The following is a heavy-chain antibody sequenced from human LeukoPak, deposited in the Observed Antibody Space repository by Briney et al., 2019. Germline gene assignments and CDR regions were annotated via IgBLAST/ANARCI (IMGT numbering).Heavy chain of an antibody. CDR3: ARDLRQWLPSDWFDP. J-gene: IGHJ5*02. D-gene: IGHD6-19*01. CDR1: GFTFSIYW. V-gene: IGHV3-7*01. Sequence: PGGSLRLSCAPSGFTFSIYWMSWVRQAPGKWLEWVANIKQDGSEKYYVDSVTGRFTISRNNAKNSLYLQMTSLRAEDTGVSYCARDLRQWLPSDWFDPWGQGTLVTVSS. CDR2: IKQDGSEK.